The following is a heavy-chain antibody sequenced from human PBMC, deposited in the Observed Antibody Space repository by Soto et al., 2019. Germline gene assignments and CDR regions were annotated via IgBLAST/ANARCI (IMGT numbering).Heavy chain of an antibody. V-gene: IGHV1-3*01. Sequence: GASVQVSCKASGYTFTSYAMHWVRQAPGQRLEWMGWINAGNGNTKYSQKFQGRVTITRDTSASTAYMELSSLRSEDTAVYYCASQGYCTNGVCFKSYGMDVWGQGTTVTVSS. CDR1: GYTFTSYA. D-gene: IGHD2-8*01. J-gene: IGHJ6*02. CDR3: ASQGYCTNGVCFKSYGMDV. CDR2: INAGNGNT.